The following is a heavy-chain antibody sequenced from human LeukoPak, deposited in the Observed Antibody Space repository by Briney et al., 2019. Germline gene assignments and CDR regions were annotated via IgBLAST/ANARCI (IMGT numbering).Heavy chain of an antibody. D-gene: IGHD1-1*01. Sequence: PGGSLRLSCAASGFAFDSYTIKWVRQAPGKGLEWVSSITSSGSYIYNADSVEGRFTISRDTATNSLYLQMSSLRAEDTAVSYCARVALGASTENYYYYYMDVWGKGTTVTVSS. J-gene: IGHJ6*03. CDR3: ARVALGASTENYYYYYMDV. CDR2: ITSSGSYI. V-gene: IGHV3-21*01. CDR1: GFAFDSYT.